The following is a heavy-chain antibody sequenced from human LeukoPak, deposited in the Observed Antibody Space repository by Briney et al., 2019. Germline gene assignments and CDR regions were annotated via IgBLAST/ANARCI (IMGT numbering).Heavy chain of an antibody. CDR1: GFTFSSYG. D-gene: IGHD3-22*01. V-gene: IGHV3-30*02. CDR2: IRYDGSNK. J-gene: IGHJ4*02. CDR3: ARPKNVGYYYDSSGYYPFDY. Sequence: GGSLRLSCAASGFTFSSYGMHWVRQAPGKGLEWVAFIRYDGSNKYYADSVKGRFTISRDNSKNTLYLQMNSLRAEDTAVYYCARPKNVGYYYDSSGYYPFDYWGQGTLVTVSS.